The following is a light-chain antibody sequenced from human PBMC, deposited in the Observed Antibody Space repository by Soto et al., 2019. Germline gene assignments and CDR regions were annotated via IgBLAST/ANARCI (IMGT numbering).Light chain of an antibody. CDR3: QQRYMTPPLT. Sequence: DIQATQSPSSLSASVGDRDTITCRASQSIRSHLNWYQQKTGKAPQLLIYAASSLQSGVPSRFSGSRSGRDFTLTISSLQPEDFAAYYCQQRYMTPPLTFGEGTRVESK. CDR2: AAS. J-gene: IGKJ5*01. V-gene: IGKV1-39*01. CDR1: QSIRSH.